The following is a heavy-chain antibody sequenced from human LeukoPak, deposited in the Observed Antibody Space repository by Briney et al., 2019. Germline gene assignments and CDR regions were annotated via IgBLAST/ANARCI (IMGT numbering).Heavy chain of an antibody. Sequence: GGSLRLSCAASGFTFSSYSMNWVRQAPRKGLEWVSYISSSSSTIYYADSVKGRFTISRDNAKNSLYLQMNSLRAEDTAVYYCARDGLGYCSSTSCRPFDYWGQGTLVTVSS. V-gene: IGHV3-48*01. J-gene: IGHJ4*02. D-gene: IGHD2-2*01. CDR1: GFTFSSYS. CDR3: ARDGLGYCSSTSCRPFDY. CDR2: ISSSSSTI.